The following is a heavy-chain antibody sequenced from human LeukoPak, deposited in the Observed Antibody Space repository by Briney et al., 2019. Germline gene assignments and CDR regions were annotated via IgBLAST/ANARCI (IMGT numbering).Heavy chain of an antibody. Sequence: GGSLRLSCAASGFTLSSFEMNWVRQAPGKGLEWVAFIRYDGSNKYYADSVKGRFTISRDNSKNTLYLQMNSLRAEDTAVYYCAKGRGRYFDWLSPFWGQGTMVTVSS. CDR3: AKGRGRYFDWLSPF. J-gene: IGHJ3*01. CDR2: IRYDGSNK. D-gene: IGHD3-9*01. CDR1: GFTLSSFE. V-gene: IGHV3-30*02.